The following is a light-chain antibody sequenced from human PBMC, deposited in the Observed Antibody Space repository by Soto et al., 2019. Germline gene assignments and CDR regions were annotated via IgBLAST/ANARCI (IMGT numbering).Light chain of an antibody. CDR2: AAS. CDR1: QAIGKW. V-gene: IGKV1-12*01. Sequence: DIQMTQSPSSVSASLGDRVTITCRASQAIGKWLAWYQQKPGRAPQLLIYAASSLQSGVPSRFSGSGSGEDFTLTISSLQPEDFATYYFQQANSFPPTFGPGTKVDIK. CDR3: QQANSFPPT. J-gene: IGKJ3*01.